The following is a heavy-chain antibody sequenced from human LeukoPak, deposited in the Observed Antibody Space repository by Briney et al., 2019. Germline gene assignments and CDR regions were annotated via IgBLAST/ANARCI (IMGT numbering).Heavy chain of an antibody. CDR1: GFTFSSYA. CDR3: ARSLVGAFDY. J-gene: IGHJ4*02. D-gene: IGHD1-26*01. V-gene: IGHV3-30-3*01. Sequence: PGRSLGLSCAASGFTFSSYAMHWVRQAPGKGLEWVAVIPYDGSNKYYADSVKGRFTISRDNSKNTLYLQMNSLRAEDTAVYYCARSLVGAFDYWGQGTLVTVSS. CDR2: IPYDGSNK.